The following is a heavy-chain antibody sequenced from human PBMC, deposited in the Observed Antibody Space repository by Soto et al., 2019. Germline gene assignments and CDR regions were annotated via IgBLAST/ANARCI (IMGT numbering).Heavy chain of an antibody. V-gene: IGHV1-18*01. D-gene: IGHD3-22*01. CDR3: ARLRDDSSGYGYYYYGMDV. CDR2: ITPYNGNT. Sequence: ASVKVYCKASGYTYTSHGISWVRQAPGQGLEWMGWITPYNGNTKYAQKLQGRVTMTTDTSTYTAYMELRSLRSDDTAVYYCARLRDDSSGYGYYYYGMDVWGQGTTVTVSS. CDR1: GYTYTSHG. J-gene: IGHJ6*02.